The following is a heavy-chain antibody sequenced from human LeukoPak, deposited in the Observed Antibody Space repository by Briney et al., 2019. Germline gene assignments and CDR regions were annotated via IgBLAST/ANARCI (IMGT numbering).Heavy chain of an antibody. J-gene: IGHJ4*02. Sequence: GGSLRLSRAASGFTFSGSALHWVRQASGEGLEWVGRIRRTANGYATAYAASVKGRFTISRDDSKNTAYLQMDSLKTEDTAVYYCTGNYYGSGSYADFDYWGQGTLVTVSS. CDR1: GFTFSGSA. CDR2: IRRTANGYAT. D-gene: IGHD3-10*01. V-gene: IGHV3-73*01. CDR3: TGNYYGSGSYADFDY.